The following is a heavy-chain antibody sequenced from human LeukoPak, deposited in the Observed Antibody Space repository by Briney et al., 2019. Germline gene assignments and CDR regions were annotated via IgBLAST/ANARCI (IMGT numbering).Heavy chain of an antibody. J-gene: IGHJ4*02. V-gene: IGHV1-69-2*01. CDR1: GYTFTDYY. D-gene: IGHD1-26*01. Sequence: ASVQVSCKASGYTFTDYYMHWVQQAPGKGLEWMGLVDPEDGETIYAEKFQGRVTITADTSTDTAYMELSSLRSEDTAVYYCATVDSGSYYGGGYWGQGTLVTVSS. CDR2: VDPEDGET. CDR3: ATVDSGSYYGGGY.